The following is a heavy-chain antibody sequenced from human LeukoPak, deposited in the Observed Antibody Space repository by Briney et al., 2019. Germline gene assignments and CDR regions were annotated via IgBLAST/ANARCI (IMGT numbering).Heavy chain of an antibody. Sequence: PSETLSLTCTVSGGSISSYYWSWIRQPPGKGLEWIGRIYTSGSANYNPSLKSRVTMSVDTSKNQFSLKLSSVTAADTAVCYCARRHYDSSGYLFWGQGTLVTVSS. CDR1: GGSISSYY. J-gene: IGHJ4*02. V-gene: IGHV4-4*07. D-gene: IGHD3-22*01. CDR2: IYTSGSA. CDR3: ARRHYDSSGYLF.